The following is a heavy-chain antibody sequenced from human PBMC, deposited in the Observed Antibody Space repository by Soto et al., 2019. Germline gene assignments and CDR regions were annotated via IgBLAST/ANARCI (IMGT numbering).Heavy chain of an antibody. D-gene: IGHD3-22*01. Sequence: PGGSLRLSCTASGFTSGDYAMSWFRQAPGKGLEWVGFIRSKAYGGTTEYAASVKGRFTISRDDSKSIAYLQMNSLKTEDTAVYYCTRAPRPMIVVVWAFDIWGQGTMVTVSS. J-gene: IGHJ3*02. CDR1: GFTSGDYA. CDR2: IRSKAYGGTT. V-gene: IGHV3-49*03. CDR3: TRAPRPMIVVVWAFDI.